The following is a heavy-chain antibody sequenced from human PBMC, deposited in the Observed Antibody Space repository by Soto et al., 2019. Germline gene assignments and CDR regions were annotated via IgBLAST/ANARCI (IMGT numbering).Heavy chain of an antibody. CDR3: AHRKIYYDSSAGFDY. D-gene: IGHD3-22*01. J-gene: IGHJ4*02. V-gene: IGHV2-5*02. Sequence: SGPTLVNPTQTLTLTCTFSGFSLSTSGVGVGWIRQHPGKALERLALIYWDDDKRYSPSLKSRLTITKDTSKNQVVLTLTNMDPVDTATYYCAHRKIYYDSSAGFDYWGQGTLVTVSS. CDR1: GFSLSTSGVG. CDR2: IYWDDDK.